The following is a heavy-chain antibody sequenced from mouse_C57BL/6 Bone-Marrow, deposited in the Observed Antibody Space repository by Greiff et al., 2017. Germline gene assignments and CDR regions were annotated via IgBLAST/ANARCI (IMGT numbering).Heavy chain of an antibody. V-gene: IGHV1-36*01. J-gene: IGHJ1*03. CDR2: VYPYNGGT. CDR1: GFTFPDYY. CDR3: ARRRYDYEGYFDV. D-gene: IGHD2-4*01. Sequence: DVQLVESGPVLVKPGPSVKISCKASGFTFPDYYMHWVKQSHGKSLEWIGLVYPYNGGTSYNQKFKGKATLTVDTSSSTAYMELNSLTSEDSAVYYCARRRYDYEGYFDVWGTGTTVTVSS.